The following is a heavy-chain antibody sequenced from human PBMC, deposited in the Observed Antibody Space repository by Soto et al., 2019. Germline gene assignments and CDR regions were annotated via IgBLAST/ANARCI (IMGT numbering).Heavy chain of an antibody. CDR3: ARDRSNSSSWCAVEGDFDY. CDR1: GYTFTGYY. Sequence: ASVKVSCKASGYTFTGYYMHWVRQAPGQGLEWMGWINPNSGGTNYAQKFQGWVTMTRDTSISTAYMELSRLRSDDTAVDYCARDRSNSSSWCAVEGDFDYWGQGTLVTVSS. J-gene: IGHJ4*02. D-gene: IGHD6-13*01. V-gene: IGHV1-2*04. CDR2: INPNSGGT.